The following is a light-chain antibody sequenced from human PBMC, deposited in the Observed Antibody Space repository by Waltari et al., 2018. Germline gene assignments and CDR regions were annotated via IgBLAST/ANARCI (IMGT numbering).Light chain of an antibody. Sequence: IQFTQSPSFLSSSVGDKVTTSCRASQGISTYLDWFLQKPGKAPRRLIYAAAILQGGVPSRFSGSGSGTDFTLTISSLQPEDFGTYYCQQIKSYPSTFGGGTKVEVK. CDR2: AAA. J-gene: IGKJ4*01. CDR1: QGISTY. V-gene: IGKV1-9*01. CDR3: QQIKSYPST.